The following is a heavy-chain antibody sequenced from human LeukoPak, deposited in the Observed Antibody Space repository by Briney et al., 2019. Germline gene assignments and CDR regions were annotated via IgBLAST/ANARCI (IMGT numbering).Heavy chain of an antibody. J-gene: IGHJ4*02. D-gene: IGHD2-2*01. CDR1: GVSISSGGYH. Sequence: PSQTLSLTCTVSGVSISSGGYHWGWIRQHPGRGLEWVGYIYYSGGTYYNPSLKSRVTISVNTSKNQFSLKLSSVTAADTAVYYCARTYCSSNRCFDYWGQGTLATVSS. CDR2: IYYSGGT. V-gene: IGHV4-31*03. CDR3: ARTYCSSNRCFDY.